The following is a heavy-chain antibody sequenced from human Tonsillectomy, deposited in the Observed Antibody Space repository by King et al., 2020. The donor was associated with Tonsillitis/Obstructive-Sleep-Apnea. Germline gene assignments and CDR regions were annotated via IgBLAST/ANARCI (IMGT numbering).Heavy chain of an antibody. V-gene: IGHV3-72*01. CDR3: ARGVGKEGP. J-gene: IGHJ5*02. CDR2: TRNKANSYTT. CDR1: GFTLSDHY. Sequence: VQLVESGGGLVQPGGSLRLSCAASGFTLSDHYMVWFRQAPGKGLEWVGRTRNKANSYTTEYAASVKGRFTISRDDSKNSLYLQMNSLKTEDAAVYYCARGVGKEGPWGQGTLVTVSS. D-gene: IGHD1-26*01.